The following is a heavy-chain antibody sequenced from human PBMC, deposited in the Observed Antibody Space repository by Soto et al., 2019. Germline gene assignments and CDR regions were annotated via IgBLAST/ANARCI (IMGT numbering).Heavy chain of an antibody. CDR3: ARDRALSSSGPRDY. V-gene: IGHV1-3*01. D-gene: IGHD6-13*01. CDR1: GYTFTSYA. CDR2: INAGNGNT. J-gene: IGHJ4*02. Sequence: GASVKVSCKASGYTFTSYAMHWVRQAPGQRLEWMGWINAGNGNTKYSQKFHGRVTITRDTSASTAYMELSSLRSEDTAVYYCARDRALSSSGPRDYWGQGTLVTVSS.